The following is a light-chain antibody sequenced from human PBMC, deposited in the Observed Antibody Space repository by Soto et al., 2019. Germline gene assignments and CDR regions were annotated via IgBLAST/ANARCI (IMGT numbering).Light chain of an antibody. Sequence: QSALTQPASVSGSPGQPITISCNGTSSDVGSFDSVAWYQHNPGKAPKLMIYDVSNRPSGVSSRFSGSKSGNTASLSISGLQTEDEANYYCSSFTTSSTLVFGTGTKVTVL. V-gene: IGLV2-14*01. CDR3: SSFTTSSTLV. J-gene: IGLJ1*01. CDR1: SSDVGSFDS. CDR2: DVS.